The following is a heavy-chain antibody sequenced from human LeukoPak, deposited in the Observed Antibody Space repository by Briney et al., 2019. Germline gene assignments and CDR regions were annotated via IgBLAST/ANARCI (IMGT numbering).Heavy chain of an antibody. D-gene: IGHD1-26*01. V-gene: IGHV3-23*01. CDR2: ISGSGGST. J-gene: IGHJ4*02. CDR3: AKRMAKGATTSLFDY. CDR1: GFTFSSYA. Sequence: GGSLRLSCAASGFTFSSYAVSWVRQAPGKGLEWVSAISGSGGSTYYADSVKGRFTISRDNSKNTLYLQMNSLRAEDTAVYYCAKRMAKGATTSLFDYWGQGTLVTVSS.